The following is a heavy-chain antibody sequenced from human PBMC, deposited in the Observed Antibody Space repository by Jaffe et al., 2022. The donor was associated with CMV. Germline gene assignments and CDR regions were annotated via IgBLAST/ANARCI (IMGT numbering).Heavy chain of an antibody. J-gene: IGHJ3*02. CDR2: ITHSGIS. V-gene: IGHV4-34*01. CDR3: VGYCSGPSCRSDTLDGFDI. CDR1: GGSFIGYY. D-gene: IGHD2-2*03. Sequence: QVQLQQWGAGLLKPSETLSLTCGVFGGSFIGYYWSWIRQPPGKGLEWIAEITHSGISNYNPSLKSRATISVNTPNKQFSLRLSSVTAADTAVYFCVGYCSGPSCRSDTLDGFDIWGQGTMVTVSS.